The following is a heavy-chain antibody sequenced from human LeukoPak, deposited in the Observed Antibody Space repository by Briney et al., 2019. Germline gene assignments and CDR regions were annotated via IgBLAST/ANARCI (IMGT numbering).Heavy chain of an antibody. J-gene: IGHJ4*02. Sequence: ASVKVSCKASGYPFTGYYLHWVRQAPGQGLEWMGWINPNSGFTNYAQKFQGRVTMTRDTSIGTAYMELTSLRSDDTAVYYCARESSSGWDYWGQGTLVTVSS. V-gene: IGHV1-2*02. CDR3: ARESSSGWDY. CDR1: GYPFTGYY. D-gene: IGHD6-19*01. CDR2: INPNSGFT.